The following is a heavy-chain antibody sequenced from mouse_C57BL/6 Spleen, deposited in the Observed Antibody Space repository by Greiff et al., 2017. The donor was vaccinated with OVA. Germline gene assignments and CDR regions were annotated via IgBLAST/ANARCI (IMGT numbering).Heavy chain of an antibody. CDR3: ARSGEDFDV. D-gene: IGHD3-2*02. Sequence: EVQLQQSGPELVKPGASVKISCKASGYSFTGYYMNWVKQSPEKSLEWIGEINPSTGGTTYNQKFKAKATLTVDKSSSTAYMQLKSLTSEDSAVYYCARSGEDFDVWGTGTTVTVSS. CDR2: INPSTGGT. V-gene: IGHV1-42*01. CDR1: GYSFTGYY. J-gene: IGHJ1*03.